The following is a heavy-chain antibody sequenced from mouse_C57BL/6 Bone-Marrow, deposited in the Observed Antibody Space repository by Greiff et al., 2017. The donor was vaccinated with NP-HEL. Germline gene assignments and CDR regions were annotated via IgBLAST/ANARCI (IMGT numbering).Heavy chain of an antibody. D-gene: IGHD1-1*01. V-gene: IGHV5-9*01. CDR1: GFTFSSYT. CDR2: ISGGGGNT. J-gene: IGHJ2*01. CDR3: ARQGYYGSSLDY. Sequence: EVQGVESGGGLVKPGGSLKLSCAASGFTFSSYTMSWVRQTPEKRLEWVATISGGGGNTYYPDSVKGRFTISRDNAKNTLYLQMSSLRSEDTALYYCARQGYYGSSLDYWGQGTTLTVSS.